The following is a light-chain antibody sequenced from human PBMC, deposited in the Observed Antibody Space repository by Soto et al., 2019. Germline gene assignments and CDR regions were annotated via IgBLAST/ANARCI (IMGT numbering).Light chain of an antibody. Sequence: QSVLTQPPSASGTPGQRVSFSCSGSTSNIGSNTVNWYQQLPGTAPKILIYSNSQRPSGVPERFSGSKSGTSASLAISGLQSEDEAGYYCSTWDDSLNGWVFGGGTKFTVL. CDR2: SNS. CDR1: TSNIGSNT. J-gene: IGLJ3*02. V-gene: IGLV1-44*01. CDR3: STWDDSLNGWV.